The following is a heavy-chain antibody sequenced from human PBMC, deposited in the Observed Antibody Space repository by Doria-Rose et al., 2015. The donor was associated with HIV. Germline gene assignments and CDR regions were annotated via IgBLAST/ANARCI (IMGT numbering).Heavy chain of an antibody. CDR3: ARIKSSRWYHKYYFDF. V-gene: IGHV2-26*01. CDR1: GVSLSSPGMG. D-gene: IGHD6-13*01. J-gene: IGHJ4*02. Sequence: QVQLVQFGPVLVKPTETLTLTCTVSGVSLSSPGMGVSWIRQPPGKALEWLSNIFSDDERSYKTSLKSRLTISRGTSKRQVVLTMTDMDPVDTATYYCARIKSSRWYHKYYFDFWGQGTLVIVSA. CDR2: IFSDDER.